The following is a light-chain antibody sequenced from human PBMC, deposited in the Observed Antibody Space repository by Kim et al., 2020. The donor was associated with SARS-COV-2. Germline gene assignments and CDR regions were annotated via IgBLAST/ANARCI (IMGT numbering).Light chain of an antibody. CDR2: DVS. Sequence: QSALTQPASVSGSPGQSITISCTGTSSDVGGYNYFSWYQQHPGKAPKLMIYDVSKRPSGVSNRFSGSKSGNTASLTISGLQAEDEADYYCSSYTSSSTWVFGGGTQLTFL. CDR3: SSYTSSSTWV. V-gene: IGLV2-14*01. J-gene: IGLJ3*02. CDR1: SSDVGGYNY.